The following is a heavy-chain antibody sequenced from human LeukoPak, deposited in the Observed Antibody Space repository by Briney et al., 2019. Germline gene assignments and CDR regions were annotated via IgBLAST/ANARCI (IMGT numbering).Heavy chain of an antibody. Sequence: SQTLSLTCTVSGGSISSGGYYWRWIRQHPGKGLEWIGYIYYSGSTYYNPSLKSRVTISVDTSKNQFSLKLSSVTAADTAVYYCAKEPIIQLWLLLRDSAGLFDYWGQGTLVTVSS. CDR2: IYYSGST. J-gene: IGHJ4*02. CDR1: GGSISSGGYY. CDR3: AKEPIIQLWLLLRDSAGLFDY. D-gene: IGHD5-18*01. V-gene: IGHV4-31*03.